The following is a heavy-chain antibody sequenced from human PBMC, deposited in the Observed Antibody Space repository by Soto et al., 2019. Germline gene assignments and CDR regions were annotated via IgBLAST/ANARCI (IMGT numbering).Heavy chain of an antibody. D-gene: IGHD1-1*01. V-gene: IGHV3-13*01. CDR3: ARDGIGGTAFRGFLDY. CDR2: IGIAGDT. Sequence: SGFTFSRSDVHWVRQATGKGLEWVSAIGIAGDTYYSDSVKGRFTISRDNSKNTLYLQMNSLRVEDTALYYCARDGIGGTAFRGFLDYWGQGTLVTVSS. CDR1: GFTFSRSD. J-gene: IGHJ4*02.